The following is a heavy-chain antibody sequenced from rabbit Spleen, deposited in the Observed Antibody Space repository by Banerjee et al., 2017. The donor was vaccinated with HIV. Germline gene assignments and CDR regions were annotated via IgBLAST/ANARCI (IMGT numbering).Heavy chain of an antibody. J-gene: IGHJ6*01. Sequence: QEQLEESGGDLVKPEGSLTLTCTASGFSFSSSYWIYWVRQAPGKGLEWIACIGPGSGGSTYYASWAKGRFTISKTSSTTVTLQMTSLTAADTATYFCARGPGSIYYQLGLWGPGTLVTVS. CDR3: ARGPGSIYYQLGL. CDR2: IGPGSGGST. V-gene: IGHV1S45*01. CDR1: GFSFSSSYW. D-gene: IGHD8-1*01.